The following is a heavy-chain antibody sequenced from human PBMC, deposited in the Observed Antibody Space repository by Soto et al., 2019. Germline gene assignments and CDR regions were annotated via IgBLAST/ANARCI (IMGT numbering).Heavy chain of an antibody. V-gene: IGHV2-5*02. D-gene: IGHD4-17*01. CDR3: ARVMGSGTVGVFDY. Sequence: QITLKESGPTLVKPTQTLTLTCTFSGFSLSSSGVGVGWIRQPPGKALEWLALIYWDNYKQYSPSLKNRFTNTQDTSKNPVGLTRTKMGPVDTGTYYCARVMGSGTVGVFDYWGQGTLVTVSA. CDR2: IYWDNYK. CDR1: GFSLSSSGVG. J-gene: IGHJ4*02.